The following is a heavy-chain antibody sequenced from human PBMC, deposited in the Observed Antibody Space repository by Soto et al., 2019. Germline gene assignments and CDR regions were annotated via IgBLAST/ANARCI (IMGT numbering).Heavy chain of an antibody. CDR2: INAGNGNT. CDR3: ARYSGRQPTYYYYYGMDV. CDR1: GYTFTSYA. V-gene: IGHV1-3*01. J-gene: IGHJ6*02. Sequence: QVQLVQSGAEVKKPGASVKVSCKASGYTFTSYAMHWVRQAPGQRLEWMGWINAGNGNTKYSQKFQGRVTITRDTSASTAYMELSSLGSEDTAVYYCARYSGRQPTYYYYYGMDVWGQGTTVTVSS. D-gene: IGHD1-26*01.